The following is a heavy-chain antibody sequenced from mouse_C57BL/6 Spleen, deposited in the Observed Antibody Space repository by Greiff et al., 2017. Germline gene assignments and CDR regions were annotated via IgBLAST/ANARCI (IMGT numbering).Heavy chain of an antibody. V-gene: IGHV14-1*01. J-gene: IGHJ2*01. CDR2: IDPEDGDT. CDR3: TTGSYYGCSYGFGC. Sequence: VQLQQSGAELVRPGASVKLSCTASGFTFKDYYMHWVKQRPEQGLEWIGGIDPEDGDTEYAQKFKGKATMTADTSSNTAYLQLSSLTSEDTAVYYCTTGSYYGCSYGFGCWGQGTTVTVAS. D-gene: IGHD1-1*01. CDR1: GFTFKDYY.